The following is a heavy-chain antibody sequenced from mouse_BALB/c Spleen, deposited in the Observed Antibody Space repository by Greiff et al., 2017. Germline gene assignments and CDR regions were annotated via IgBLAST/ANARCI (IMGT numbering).Heavy chain of an antibody. J-gene: IGHJ4*01. CDR2: INPSNGGT. CDR3: TRGEVRRDYAMDD. D-gene: IGHD2-14*01. V-gene: IGHV1S81*02. Sequence: VQLQQSGAELVEPGASVKLSCKASGYTFTSYYMYWVKQRPGQGLEWIGEINPSNGGTNFNEKFKSKATLTVDKSSSTAYMQLSSLTSEDSAVYYCTRGEVRRDYAMDDWGEGTSVTVSS. CDR1: GYTFTSYY.